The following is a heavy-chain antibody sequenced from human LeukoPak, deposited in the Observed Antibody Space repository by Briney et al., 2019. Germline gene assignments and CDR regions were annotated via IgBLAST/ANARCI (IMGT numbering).Heavy chain of an antibody. D-gene: IGHD2-15*01. J-gene: IGHJ4*02. Sequence: ETLSLTCTVSGGSISSYYWSWVRQAPGKGLEWVANIKQDGSEKYYVDSVKGRFTISRDNAKNSLYLQMNSLRAEDTAVYYCAGGGGWTNYYFDYWGQGTLVTVSS. V-gene: IGHV3-7*01. CDR3: AGGGGWTNYYFDY. CDR1: GGSISSYY. CDR2: IKQDGSEK.